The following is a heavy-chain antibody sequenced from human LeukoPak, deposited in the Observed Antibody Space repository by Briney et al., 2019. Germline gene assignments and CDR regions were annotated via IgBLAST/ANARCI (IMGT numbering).Heavy chain of an antibody. Sequence: GGSLRLSCAASGFTFSSYAMSWVRQAPGKGLEWVSAISGSGGSTYYADSVKGRFTISRDNSKNTLYLQMNSLRAEDTAVYYCAKDSSITMVRGVNWFDPWGQGTLVTVSS. V-gene: IGHV3-23*01. CDR1: GFTFSSYA. J-gene: IGHJ5*02. CDR2: ISGSGGST. CDR3: AKDSSITMVRGVNWFDP. D-gene: IGHD3-10*01.